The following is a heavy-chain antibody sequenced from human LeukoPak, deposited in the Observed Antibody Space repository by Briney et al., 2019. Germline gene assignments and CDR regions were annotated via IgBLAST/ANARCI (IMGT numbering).Heavy chain of an antibody. CDR1: GFTFSRYA. CDR3: ARGSRLGVVGRDAFDI. J-gene: IGHJ3*02. D-gene: IGHD3-3*01. CDR2: ISISSNYI. Sequence: PGGSLRLSCAASGFTFSRYAMNWDRQAPGKGLEWVSSISISSNYIYYPDSMKGRFTISRDNARNSLYLQMNSLRAEDTAVYYCARGSRLGVVGRDAFDIWGQGTMVTVSS. V-gene: IGHV3-21*01.